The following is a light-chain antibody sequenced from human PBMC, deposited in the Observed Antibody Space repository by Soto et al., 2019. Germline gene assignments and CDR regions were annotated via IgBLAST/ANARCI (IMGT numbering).Light chain of an antibody. J-gene: IGKJ3*01. CDR2: GAS. Sequence: EIVLMQSPGTLSLSPGKRATLSCRASQTISSTYLAWYQQRPGQAPRLLIYGASSRATGIPDRFSGRGSGTDFALTISRLEPEDFAVYYCQHYGSSLPITFGPGTKVDLK. V-gene: IGKV3-20*01. CDR3: QHYGSSLPIT. CDR1: QTISSTY.